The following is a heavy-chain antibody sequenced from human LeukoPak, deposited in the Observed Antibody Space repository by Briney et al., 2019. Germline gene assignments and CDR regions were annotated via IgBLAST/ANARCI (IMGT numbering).Heavy chain of an antibody. CDR1: GASISSGGYY. J-gene: IGHJ6*03. D-gene: IGHD6-13*01. V-gene: IGHV4-31*03. CDR2: IYDCGST. CDR3: ARNTGIAAVGNPSYYFYYYMDV. Sequence: PSETLSLTCTVSGASISSGGYYWSWIRQYPGKGLEWIGCIYDCGSTFYTPSLKSRVSISLDTSKNQFSLRVISVTAADTAVYFCARNTGIAAVGNPSYYFYYYMDVWGKGTTVTVSS.